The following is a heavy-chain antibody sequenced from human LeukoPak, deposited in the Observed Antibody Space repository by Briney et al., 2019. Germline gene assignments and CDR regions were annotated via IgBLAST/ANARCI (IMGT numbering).Heavy chain of an antibody. CDR1: GYTFTSYG. Sequence: ASVKVSCKASGYTFTSYGISWVRQAPGQGLEWMGWISAYNGNTNYAQKLQGRVTMTTDTSTSTAYMELRSLRSDDTAVYYCARDLGYYDSSGYFLAAEYFQHWGQGTLATVSS. CDR3: ARDLGYYDSSGYFLAAEYFQH. J-gene: IGHJ1*01. V-gene: IGHV1-18*01. CDR2: ISAYNGNT. D-gene: IGHD3-22*01.